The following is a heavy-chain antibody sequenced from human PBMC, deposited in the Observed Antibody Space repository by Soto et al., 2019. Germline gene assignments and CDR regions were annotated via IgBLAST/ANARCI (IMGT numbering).Heavy chain of an antibody. J-gene: IGHJ6*02. CDR2: IYYSGST. CDR3: ARHYQWLFNYYYYGMDV. V-gene: IGHV4-39*01. D-gene: IGHD3-22*01. CDR1: GGSISSSSYY. Sequence: PSETLSLTCTVPGGSISSSSYYWGWIRQPPGKGLEWIGSIYYSGSTYYNPSLKSRVTISVDTSKNQFSLKLSSVTAADTAVYYCARHYQWLFNYYYYGMDVWGQGTTVTVSS.